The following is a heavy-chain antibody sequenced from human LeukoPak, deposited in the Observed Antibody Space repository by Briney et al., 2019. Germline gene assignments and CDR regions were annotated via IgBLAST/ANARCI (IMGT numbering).Heavy chain of an antibody. D-gene: IGHD2-2*01. Sequence: ASVKVSCKASGYTFTIYGISWVRQAPGQGLEWMGWISAYNGNTNYAQKFQGRVTMTTDTSTSTAYMEPRSLRSDDTAVYYCATFGVPAALDAFDIWGQGTMVTVSS. CDR1: GYTFTIYG. V-gene: IGHV1-18*01. J-gene: IGHJ3*02. CDR3: ATFGVPAALDAFDI. CDR2: ISAYNGNT.